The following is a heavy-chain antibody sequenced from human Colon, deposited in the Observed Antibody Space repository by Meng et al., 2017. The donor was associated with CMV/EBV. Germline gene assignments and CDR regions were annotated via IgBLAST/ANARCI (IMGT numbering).Heavy chain of an antibody. J-gene: IGHJ4*02. CDR3: ARGRGDDSWGSYFTEGNYFDY. CDR2: ISYDGSNE. CDR1: GFTFSSYS. D-gene: IGHD3-3*01. Sequence: GESLKISCAASGFTFSSYSMHWVRQAPGKGLEWVAVISYDGSNEYFADSVKGRFTFSRDNSKNTLFLQLNSLRPEDTAVYYCARGRGDDSWGSYFTEGNYFDYWGQGTLVTVSS. V-gene: IGHV3-30*04.